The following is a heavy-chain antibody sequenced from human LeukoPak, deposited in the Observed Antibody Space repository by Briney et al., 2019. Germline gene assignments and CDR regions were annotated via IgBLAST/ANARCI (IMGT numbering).Heavy chain of an antibody. CDR2: MYYSGST. J-gene: IGHJ5*02. D-gene: IGHD3-22*01. CDR1: GGSISSGDYY. CDR3: ARPNYYDSRIDP. Sequence: SETLSPTCTVSGGSISSGDYYWSWIRQPPGKGLEWIAYMYYSGSTYYNPSLKSRVTMSADTSKNQLSLKLSSVTAADTAVYYCARPNYYDSRIDPWGQGILVTVSS. V-gene: IGHV4-30-4*01.